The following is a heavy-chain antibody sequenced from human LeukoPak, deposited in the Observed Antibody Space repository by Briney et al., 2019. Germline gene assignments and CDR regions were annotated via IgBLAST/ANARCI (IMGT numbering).Heavy chain of an antibody. D-gene: IGHD2-2*01. CDR1: GASISSYY. CDR3: ARGRYCSSTSCSGGDAFDI. J-gene: IGHJ3*02. CDR2: RYYRGST. Sequence: PSETQSLTCTVSGASISSYYWSWIRQPPGKGLEWIGYRYYRGSTNYNPSLKSRVTISIDTSKNEFSLRLTSVTAADTAVYYCARGRYCSSTSCSGGDAFDIWGQGTMVSVSS. V-gene: IGHV4-59*12.